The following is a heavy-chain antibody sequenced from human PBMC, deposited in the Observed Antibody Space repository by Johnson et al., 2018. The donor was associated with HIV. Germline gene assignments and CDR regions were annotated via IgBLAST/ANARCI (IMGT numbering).Heavy chain of an antibody. CDR2: LNWNGGTT. CDR3: ARESLPGYSSSNDAFDI. V-gene: IGHV3-20*04. J-gene: IGHJ3*02. Sequence: MLLVESGGRVVRPGGSLRLSCAASGFTFDDFGMSWVRQAPGKGLEWVSGLNWNGGTTFYADAVKGRFTISRDNAKNSLYLQMNSLRAEDTAVYYCARESLPGYSSSNDAFDIWGQGTMVTVAS. CDR1: GFTFDDFG. D-gene: IGHD6-13*01.